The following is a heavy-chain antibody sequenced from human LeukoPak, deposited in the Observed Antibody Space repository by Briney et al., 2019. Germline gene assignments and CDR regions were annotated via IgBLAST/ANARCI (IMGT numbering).Heavy chain of an antibody. CDR1: GGTFSSYA. CDR3: ARNMLYGSGSYSYYYHYMDV. D-gene: IGHD3-10*01. V-gene: IGHV1-69*13. Sequence: SVKVSCKASGGTFSSYAISWVRQAPGQGLEWMGGIIPIFGTANYAQKFQGRVTITADESTSTAYMELSSLRSEDTAVYYCARNMLYGSGSYSYYYHYMDVWGKGTTVTVSS. J-gene: IGHJ6*03. CDR2: IIPIFGTA.